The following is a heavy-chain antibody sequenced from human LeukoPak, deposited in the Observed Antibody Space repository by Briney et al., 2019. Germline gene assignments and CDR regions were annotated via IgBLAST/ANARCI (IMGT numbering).Heavy chain of an antibody. J-gene: IGHJ4*02. V-gene: IGHV3-64*01. Sequence: GGSLRLSCAASGFTFSSYAMHWVRQAPGKGLEYVSAISSNGGSTYYANSVKGRFTISRDNSKNTLYLQMGSLRAEDMAVYYCARDMRYSSSGNPSWPIDYWGQGTLVTVSS. D-gene: IGHD6-6*01. CDR2: ISSNGGST. CDR3: ARDMRYSSSGNPSWPIDY. CDR1: GFTFSSYA.